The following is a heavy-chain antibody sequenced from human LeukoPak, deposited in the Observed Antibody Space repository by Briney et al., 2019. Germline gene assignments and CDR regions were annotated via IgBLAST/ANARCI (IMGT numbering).Heavy chain of an antibody. V-gene: IGHV1-8*01. CDR1: GYTFTSYD. CDR3: ARLAGHSGIAYGMDV. J-gene: IGHJ6*02. Sequence: ASVKVSCKASGYTFTSYDINWVRQATGQGLEWMGWMNPNSGNTGYAQKFQGRVTMTRNTSISTAYMELSSQRSEDTAVYYCARLAGHSGIAYGMDVWGQGTTVTVSS. CDR2: MNPNSGNT. D-gene: IGHD1-26*01.